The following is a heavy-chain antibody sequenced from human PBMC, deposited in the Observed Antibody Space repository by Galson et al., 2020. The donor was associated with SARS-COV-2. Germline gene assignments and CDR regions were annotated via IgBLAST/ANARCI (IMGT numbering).Heavy chain of an antibody. CDR1: GFTFSSYW. D-gene: IGHD5-18*01. CDR3: ARGQLWSSYYYYYMDV. CDR2: INSDGSST. Sequence: GGSLRLSCAASGFTFSSYWMHWVRQAPGKGLVWVSRINSDGSSTSYADSVKGRFTISRDNAKNTLYLQMNSLRAEDTAVYYCARGQLWSSYYYYYMDVWGKGTTVTISS. V-gene: IGHV3-74*01. J-gene: IGHJ6*03.